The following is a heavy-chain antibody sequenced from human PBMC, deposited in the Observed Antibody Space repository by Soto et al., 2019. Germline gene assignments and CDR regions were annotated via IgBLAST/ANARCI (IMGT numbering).Heavy chain of an antibody. V-gene: IGHV3-21*01. CDR2: IGSRTSDI. J-gene: IGHJ3*02. Sequence: WGSLRLSCATSVFTLSLHSMNWVGQAPGKGLEWVSFIGSRTSDIYYADSVKGRFTISRDNAKNSLYLDLTRLRAEDTAVYFCVRDYYDASGYPNTFDMWGQGTMVTVSS. CDR3: VRDYYDASGYPNTFDM. D-gene: IGHD3-16*01. CDR1: VFTLSLHS.